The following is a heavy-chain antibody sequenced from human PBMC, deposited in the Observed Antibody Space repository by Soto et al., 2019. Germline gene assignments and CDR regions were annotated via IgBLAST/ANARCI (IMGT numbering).Heavy chain of an antibody. J-gene: IGHJ4*02. CDR2: IKQDGSEK. CDR3: ARDRRVAAGLYYFDY. V-gene: IGHV3-7*04. CDR1: GFTLSTYW. D-gene: IGHD6-13*01. Sequence: GGSLRLSCAASGFTLSTYWMSWVRQAPGKGLEWVANIKQDGSEKYYVDSVKGRSSISRDNAQNLLFLQMYSLGVEDTAVYFCARDRRVAAGLYYFDYWGRGT.